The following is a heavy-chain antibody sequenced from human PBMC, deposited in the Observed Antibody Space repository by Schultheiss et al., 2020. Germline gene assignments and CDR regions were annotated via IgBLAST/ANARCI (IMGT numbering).Heavy chain of an antibody. V-gene: IGHV4-61*01. CDR2: IYYSGST. J-gene: IGHJ4*02. D-gene: IGHD1-26*01. Sequence: SQTLSLTCTVSGGSISSSTYYWSWIRQPPGKGLEWIGYIYYSGSTNYNPSLKSRVTISVDTSKKQFSLKVRSVTAADTAVYYCARERVGYDYWGQGTLVTVSS. CDR1: GGSISSSTYY. CDR3: ARERVGYDY.